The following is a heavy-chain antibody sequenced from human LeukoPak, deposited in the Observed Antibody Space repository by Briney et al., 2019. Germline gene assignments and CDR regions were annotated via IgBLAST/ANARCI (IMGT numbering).Heavy chain of an antibody. V-gene: IGHV4-4*07. CDR3: ARDCYYDSTGYEGPFDY. J-gene: IGHJ4*02. Sequence: SETLSLTCTVSGGSITSYYWSWIRQPAGKGLEWIGRIYSSGTTNYNPSLKSRVTMSLDTSKNQFSLNLSSVTAADTAVYYCARDCYYDSTGYEGPFDYWGQGTLVTVPS. CDR1: GGSITSYY. D-gene: IGHD3-22*01. CDR2: IYSSGTT.